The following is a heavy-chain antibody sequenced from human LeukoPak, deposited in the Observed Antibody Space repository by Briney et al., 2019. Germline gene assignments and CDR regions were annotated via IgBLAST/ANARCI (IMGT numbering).Heavy chain of an antibody. J-gene: IGHJ4*02. CDR1: GGSISSYY. CDR2: IYYSGST. D-gene: IGHD3-22*01. Sequence: SETLSLTCTVSGGSISSYYWSWIRQPPGKGLEWIGYIYYSGSTNYNPSLKSRVTISVDTSKNQLSLKLSSVTAADTAVYYCAATYYYDSSGHYRDYWGQGTLVTVSS. V-gene: IGHV4-59*01. CDR3: AATYYYDSSGHYRDY.